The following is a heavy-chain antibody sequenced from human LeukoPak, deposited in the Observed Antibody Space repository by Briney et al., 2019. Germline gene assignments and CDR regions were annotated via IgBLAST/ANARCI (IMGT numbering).Heavy chain of an antibody. CDR3: ARRRGGNTGGFFFDY. J-gene: IGHJ4*02. CDR1: VFSFTNYW. CDR2: IYPGDSDT. V-gene: IGHV5-51*01. D-gene: IGHD5-18*01. Sequence: GESLKISCKTSVFSFTNYWIAWVRQMPGEGLEWMGSIYPGDSDTTYNPSFQGQVTISADRSIKTAYLQWSSLKASDTAMYYCARRRGGNTGGFFFDYWGQGSLVTVSS.